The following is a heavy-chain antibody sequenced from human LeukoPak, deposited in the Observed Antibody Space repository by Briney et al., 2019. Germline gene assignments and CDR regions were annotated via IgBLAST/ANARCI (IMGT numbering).Heavy chain of an antibody. V-gene: IGHV3-30-3*01. J-gene: IGHJ4*02. CDR3: ARTPGSYYPGYFDY. D-gene: IGHD1-26*01. CDR2: ISYDGSNK. CDR1: GFTFSSYA. Sequence: GRSLRLSCAASGFTFSSYAMHWVRQAPGKGLEWVAVISYDGSNKYYADSVKGRFTISRDNSKNTLYLQMNSLRAEDTAVYYCARTPGSYYPGYFDYWGQGTLVTVSS.